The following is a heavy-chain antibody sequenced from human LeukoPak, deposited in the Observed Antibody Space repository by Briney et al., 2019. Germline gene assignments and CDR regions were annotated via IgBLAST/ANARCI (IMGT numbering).Heavy chain of an antibody. CDR2: ISYDGSNE. CDR3: ARRGSGGWGVFDI. J-gene: IGHJ3*02. CDR1: GFTFSSYV. D-gene: IGHD3-10*01. Sequence: PGGSCRLSCPASGFTFSSYVMHWVRQAPGKGLDWVAVISYDGSNEYYADSVKGRFTIARDNSKNTLYLQMDSLRAEDTAVYYCARRGSGGWGVFDIWGQGTMVIVSS. V-gene: IGHV3-30*03.